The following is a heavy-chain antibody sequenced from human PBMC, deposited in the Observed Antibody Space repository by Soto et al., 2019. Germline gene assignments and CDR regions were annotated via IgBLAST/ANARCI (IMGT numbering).Heavy chain of an antibody. CDR1: GFTFSLYG. J-gene: IGHJ4*02. Sequence: GGSLRLSCAASGFTFSLYGIHWVLQAPGKGLEWVALISDDGSNQYFADSVKGRFTISRDNSNNTLYLQMNSLRPEDTAVYFCAKDWGYGDYVFDFWGQGTLVTVSS. CDR2: ISDDGSNQ. D-gene: IGHD4-17*01. V-gene: IGHV3-30*18. CDR3: AKDWGYGDYVFDF.